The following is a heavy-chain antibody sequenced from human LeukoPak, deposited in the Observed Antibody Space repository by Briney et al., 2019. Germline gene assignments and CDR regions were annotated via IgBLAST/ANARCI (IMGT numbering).Heavy chain of an antibody. D-gene: IGHD3-3*01. V-gene: IGHV3-23*01. Sequence: GGSLRLSCAASGFTFSSYAMSWVRQAPGKGLEWVSAISGSGGSTYYADPVKGWFTISRDNSKNTLYLQMNSLRAEDTAVYYCAKGAPSFRFTSMPTEYFQHWGQGTLVTVSS. CDR1: GFTFSSYA. CDR3: AKGAPSFRFTSMPTEYFQH. J-gene: IGHJ1*01. CDR2: ISGSGGST.